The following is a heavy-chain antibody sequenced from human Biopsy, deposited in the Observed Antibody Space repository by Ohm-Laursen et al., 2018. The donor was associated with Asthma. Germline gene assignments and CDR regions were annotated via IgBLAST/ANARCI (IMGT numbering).Heavy chain of an antibody. V-gene: IGHV3-53*01. Sequence: SLRLSCAASEFTVSSNYMHWVRQAPGKGLEWVSMINSAGSTFYADSVKGRFTMARDNSKNTLDLRMNSLREEDTAVYYCVRDGTDDAFDIWGQGTVVSVSS. CDR2: INSAGST. J-gene: IGHJ3*02. D-gene: IGHD1-1*01. CDR3: VRDGTDDAFDI. CDR1: EFTVSSNY.